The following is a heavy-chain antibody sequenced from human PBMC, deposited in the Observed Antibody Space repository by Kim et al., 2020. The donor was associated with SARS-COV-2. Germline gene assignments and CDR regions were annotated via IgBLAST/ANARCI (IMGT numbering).Heavy chain of an antibody. J-gene: IGHJ4*02. CDR3: ARGRRWLQWRNLFDY. V-gene: IGHV1-2*02. Sequence: ASVKVSCKASGYTFTGYYMHWVRQAPGQGLEWMGWINPNSGGTNYAQKFQGRVTMTRDTSISTAYMELSRLRSDDTAVYYCARGRRWLQWRNLFDYWGQGTLVTVSS. CDR2: INPNSGGT. D-gene: IGHD5-12*01. CDR1: GYTFTGYY.